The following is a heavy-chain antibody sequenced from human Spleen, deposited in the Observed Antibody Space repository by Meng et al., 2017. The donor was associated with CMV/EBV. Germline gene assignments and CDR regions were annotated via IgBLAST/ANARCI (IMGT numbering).Heavy chain of an antibody. Sequence: ASVKVSCKASGYTFTSYGISWVRQAPGQGLEWMGCINPNSGGTDYAQKFQGRFTMTRDTSISTAYMELSRLKSDDTAVYYCARAAAYMSYGLDVWGQGTTVTVSS. D-gene: IGHD2-15*01. J-gene: IGHJ6*02. V-gene: IGHV1-2*02. CDR2: INPNSGGT. CDR3: ARAAAYMSYGLDV. CDR1: GYTFTSYG.